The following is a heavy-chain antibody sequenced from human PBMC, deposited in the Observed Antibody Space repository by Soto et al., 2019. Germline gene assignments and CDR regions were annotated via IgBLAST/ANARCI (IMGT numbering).Heavy chain of an antibody. CDR2: ISGSGDNT. CDR1: GIMFSSYA. Sequence: ESGGGLVQFGGSLRLSCAASGIMFSSYAMTWVRQAPGKGLEWVSVISGSGDNTYYADSVKGRFTISRDGSKDTLYLQMNSLRADDTAVYYCAKTFFSGSGSYRGWFDPWGQGTQVTVSS. J-gene: IGHJ5*02. D-gene: IGHD3-10*01. V-gene: IGHV3-23*01. CDR3: AKTFFSGSGSYRGWFDP.